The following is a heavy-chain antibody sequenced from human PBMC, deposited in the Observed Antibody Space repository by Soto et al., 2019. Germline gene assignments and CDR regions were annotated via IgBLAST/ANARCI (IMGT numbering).Heavy chain of an antibody. CDR3: AREYGDYVLTSASDALAWFDP. Sequence: QVQLVESGGGVVQPGRSLRLSCAASGFTFSSYAMHWVRQAPGKGLEWVAVISYDGSNKYYADSVKGRFTISRDNSKNPLYLQMNSLRAEDTAVYYCAREYGDYVLTSASDALAWFDPWGQGTLVTVSS. CDR2: ISYDGSNK. J-gene: IGHJ5*02. D-gene: IGHD4-17*01. CDR1: GFTFSSYA. V-gene: IGHV3-30-3*01.